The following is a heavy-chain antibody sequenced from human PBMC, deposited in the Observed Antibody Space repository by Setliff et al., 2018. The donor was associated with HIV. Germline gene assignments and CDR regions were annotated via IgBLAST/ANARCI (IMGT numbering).Heavy chain of an antibody. D-gene: IGHD3-10*01. CDR3: AREGGQGYSGSGSFYHRNFDL. CDR2: INQSGNT. V-gene: IGHV4-39*07. CDR1: GGSISSSSYY. Sequence: SETLSLTCTVSGGSISSSSYYWGWIRQPPGKGLEWIGSINQSGNTNFNPSLKSRLIISVDTSKSQFSLKLTSVTAADTALYYCAREGGQGYSGSGSFYHRNFDLWGRGTLVTVSS. J-gene: IGHJ2*01.